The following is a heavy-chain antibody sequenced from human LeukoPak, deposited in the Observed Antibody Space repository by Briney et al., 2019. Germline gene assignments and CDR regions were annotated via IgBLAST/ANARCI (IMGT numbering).Heavy chain of an antibody. Sequence: SETLSLTCTVSDGSITNNDWSWVRQTPGKGLEFIGYVHYSGTTNYNPSLKSRVTISVDTSKNQFSLKLSSVTAADTAVYYCASGYCSSTSCLDYWGLGTLVTVSS. V-gene: IGHV4-59*12. D-gene: IGHD2-2*01. J-gene: IGHJ4*02. CDR2: VHYSGTT. CDR1: DGSITNND. CDR3: ASGYCSSTSCLDY.